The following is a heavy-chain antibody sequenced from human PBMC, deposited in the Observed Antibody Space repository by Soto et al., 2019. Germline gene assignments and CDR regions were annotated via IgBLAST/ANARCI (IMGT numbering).Heavy chain of an antibody. D-gene: IGHD3-22*01. Sequence: PSDTLSLTCTVSGGSISSGGYYWSWIRQHPGKGLEWIGYIYYSGSTYYNPSLKSRVTISVDTSKNQFSLKLSSVTAADTAVYYCASAYYYDSSGYQGYFDYWGQGTLVTVSS. CDR1: GGSISSGGYY. CDR3: ASAYYYDSSGYQGYFDY. V-gene: IGHV4-31*03. J-gene: IGHJ4*02. CDR2: IYYSGST.